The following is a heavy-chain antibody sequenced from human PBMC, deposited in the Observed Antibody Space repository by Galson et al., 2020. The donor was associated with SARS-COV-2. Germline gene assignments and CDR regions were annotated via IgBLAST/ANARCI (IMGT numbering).Heavy chain of an antibody. J-gene: IGHJ4*02. Sequence: GESLKISCAASGFTFSNYIMNWVRQAPGKGLEWVSYISGRSSTIYYADSVKGRFTISRDNAENSLYLQMNSLRDEDTAVYYCARDPGVGAIYRAYSFDYWGQGTQVTVSS. D-gene: IGHD1-26*01. CDR2: ISGRSSTI. CDR3: ARDPGVGAIYRAYSFDY. V-gene: IGHV3-48*02. CDR1: GFTFSNYI.